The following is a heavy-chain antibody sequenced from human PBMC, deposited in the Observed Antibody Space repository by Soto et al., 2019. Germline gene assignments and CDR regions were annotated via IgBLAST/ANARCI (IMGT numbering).Heavy chain of an antibody. J-gene: IGHJ6*02. V-gene: IGHV4-30-4*01. CDR2: IYYSGST. CDR1: GGSISSGDYY. Sequence: SETLSLTCTVSGGSISSGDYYWSWIRQPPGKSLERIGYIYYSGSTYYNPSLKSRVTISVDTSKNQFSLKLSSVTAADTAVYYCARGIQGENWNQDYYYYYGMDVWGQGTTVTVSS. D-gene: IGHD1-1*01. CDR3: ARGIQGENWNQDYYYYYGMDV.